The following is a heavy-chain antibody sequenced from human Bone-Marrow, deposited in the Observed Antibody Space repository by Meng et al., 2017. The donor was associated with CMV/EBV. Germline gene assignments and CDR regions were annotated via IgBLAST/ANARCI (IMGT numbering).Heavy chain of an antibody. CDR1: GYTFTSYY. Sequence: ASVKVSCKASGYTFTSYYMHWVRQAPGQGLEWMGIINPSGGSTSYAQKFQGRVTMTRDTSTSTVYMELSSLRSEDTAVYYCVVVPAASNYYYGMDVWGQGTTVTVSS. CDR3: VVVPAASNYYYGMDV. J-gene: IGHJ6*02. D-gene: IGHD2-2*01. CDR2: INPSGGST. V-gene: IGHV1-46*01.